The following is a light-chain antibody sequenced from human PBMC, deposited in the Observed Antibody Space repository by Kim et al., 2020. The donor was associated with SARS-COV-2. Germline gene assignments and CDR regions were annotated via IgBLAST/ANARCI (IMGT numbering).Light chain of an antibody. CDR1: KLGDKY. J-gene: IGLJ1*01. V-gene: IGLV3-1*01. CDR2: QDS. CDR3: QAWDSSTAV. Sequence: SYELTQPPSVSVSPGQTASITCSGDKLGDKYACWYQQKPGQSPVLITYQDSKRPSGIPERFSGSNSGNTATLTISGTQAMDEADYYCQAWDSSTAVFGTG.